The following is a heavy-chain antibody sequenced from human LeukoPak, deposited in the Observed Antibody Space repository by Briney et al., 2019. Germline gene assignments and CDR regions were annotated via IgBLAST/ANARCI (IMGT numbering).Heavy chain of an antibody. CDR1: RFNFSSYS. Sequence: GGSLRLSCAASRFNFSSYSINWVRQAPGKGLEWVSYISSSGSTIYYADSVKGRFTISRDNAKNSLYLQMNSLRAEDTAVYYCARSTTFYDSSGYRPLDYWGQGTLVTVSS. J-gene: IGHJ4*02. D-gene: IGHD3-22*01. V-gene: IGHV3-48*04. CDR3: ARSTTFYDSSGYRPLDY. CDR2: ISSSGSTI.